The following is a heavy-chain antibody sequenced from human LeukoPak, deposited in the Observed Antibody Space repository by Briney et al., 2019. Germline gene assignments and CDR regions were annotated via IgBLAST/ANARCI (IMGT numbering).Heavy chain of an antibody. CDR3: ARGHYYGMDV. CDR2: INSDGSST. V-gene: IGHV3-74*01. Sequence: PGGSLRLSCAASGFTFDDYAMHWVRQAPRKGLVWVSRINSDGSSTTYEDSVKGRFTISRDNAKNTLYLQMSSLRAEDTAVYYCARGHYYGMDVWGQGTTVTVSS. J-gene: IGHJ6*02. CDR1: GFTFDDYA.